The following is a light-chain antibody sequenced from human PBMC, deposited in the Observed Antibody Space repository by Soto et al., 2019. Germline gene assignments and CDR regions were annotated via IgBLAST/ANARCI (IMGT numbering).Light chain of an antibody. Sequence: DIQMTQSPSSLSASVGDRITITCQASQDIGNYVNWYQQKPGKAPKLMIYDASALESGVPSRFSGSGSGTDFTFTNSSLQPEDFATYSCLQYYNVPITFGQGTRLDIK. CDR1: QDIGNY. J-gene: IGKJ5*01. CDR2: DAS. CDR3: LQYYNVPIT. V-gene: IGKV1-33*01.